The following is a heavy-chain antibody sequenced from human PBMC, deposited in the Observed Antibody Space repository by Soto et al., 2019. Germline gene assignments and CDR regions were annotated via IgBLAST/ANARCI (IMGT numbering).Heavy chain of an antibody. CDR3: ASGASRWYPSFFDS. CDR1: EGTFNSYA. Sequence: QAQVVQSGAEVRKPGSSVKLSCKASEGTFNSYAIAWVRQAPGQGLEWMGGIIPYFNTINYAQKFQDRVTIPADDSTHTVYMELSSLSSDESAVYFFASGASRWYPSFFDSWAQGTLVTVSS. D-gene: IGHD6-13*01. J-gene: IGHJ4*02. V-gene: IGHV1-69*01. CDR2: IIPYFNTI.